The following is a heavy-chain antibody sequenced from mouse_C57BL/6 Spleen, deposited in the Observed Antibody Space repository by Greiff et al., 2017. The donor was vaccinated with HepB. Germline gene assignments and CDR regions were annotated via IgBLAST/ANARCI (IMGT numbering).Heavy chain of an antibody. CDR3: ARVSNYEAY. J-gene: IGHJ3*01. Sequence: VQLKQSGPGLVKPSQSLSLTCSVTGYSITSGYYWNWIRQFPGNKLEWMGYISYDGSNNYNPSLKNRISITRDTSKNQFFLKLNSVTTEDTATYYCARVSNYEAYWGQGTLVTVSA. D-gene: IGHD2-5*01. CDR2: ISYDGSN. CDR1: GYSITSGYY. V-gene: IGHV3-6*01.